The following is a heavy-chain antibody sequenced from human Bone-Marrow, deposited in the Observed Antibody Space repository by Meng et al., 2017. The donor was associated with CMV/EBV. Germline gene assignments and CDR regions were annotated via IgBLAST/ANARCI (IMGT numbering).Heavy chain of an antibody. V-gene: IGHV3-7*01. CDR2: INQDGSEK. CDR3: ERRKILTGHRLDS. J-gene: IGHJ4*02. CDR1: GSKLSIYW. Sequence: GESLKISCGTSGSKLSIYWMTWVRQAPGRGLEWVANINQDGSEKYYVDSVKGRFTISRDNVKNSVWLQMNSLRAEDTGVYYCERRKILTGHRLDSWGQGKLVNVYS. D-gene: IGHD3-9*01.